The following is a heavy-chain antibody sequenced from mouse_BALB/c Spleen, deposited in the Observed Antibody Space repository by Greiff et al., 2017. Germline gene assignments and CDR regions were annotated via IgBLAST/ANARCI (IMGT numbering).Heavy chain of an antibody. V-gene: IGHV1-9*01. Sequence: QVQLKQSGAELMKPGASVKISCKATGYTFSSYWIEWVKQRPGHGLEWIGEILPGSGSTNYNEKFKGKATFTADTSSNTAYMQLSSLTSEDSAVYYCARQYGNYEHFDYWGQGTTLTVSS. CDR1: GYTFSSYW. CDR2: ILPGSGST. D-gene: IGHD2-10*02. CDR3: ARQYGNYEHFDY. J-gene: IGHJ2*01.